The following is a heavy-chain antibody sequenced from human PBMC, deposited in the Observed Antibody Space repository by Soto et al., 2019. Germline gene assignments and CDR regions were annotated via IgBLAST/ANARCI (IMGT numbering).Heavy chain of an antibody. Sequence: GGSLRLSCAASGFTFSSYAMSWVRQAPGKGLEWVSYISSSGSTIYYADSVKGRFTISRDNAKNSLYLQMNSLRAEDTAVYYCARDQRIAAAGTAFDIWGQGTMVTVSS. D-gene: IGHD6-13*01. CDR1: GFTFSSYA. V-gene: IGHV3-48*03. CDR2: ISSSGSTI. CDR3: ARDQRIAAAGTAFDI. J-gene: IGHJ3*02.